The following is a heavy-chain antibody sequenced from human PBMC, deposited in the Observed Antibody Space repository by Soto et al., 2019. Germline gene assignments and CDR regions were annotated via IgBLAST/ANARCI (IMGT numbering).Heavy chain of an antibody. CDR1: GFIVINYD. J-gene: IGHJ4*02. CDR3: ARSLGGGHWDY. V-gene: IGHV3-48*02. Sequence: EVQLVESGGGVVQPGGSLRLSCAASGFIVINYDMVWVRQAPGKGLEWVSFITINAKTINYVDAVKGRFTISRDNAKNSLNLQMNSLRDEDTAVYYCARSLGGGHWDYWGPGTLVTVSS. CDR2: ITINAKTI. D-gene: IGHD3-16*01.